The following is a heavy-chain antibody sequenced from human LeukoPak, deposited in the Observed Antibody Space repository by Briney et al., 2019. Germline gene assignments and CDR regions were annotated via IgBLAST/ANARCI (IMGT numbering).Heavy chain of an antibody. Sequence: GESLKISCQGSGYSFPSYWMGWVRQLPGKGLGWMGIIYPGDSETRYSPSFQGQVTISADKSISTAYLQWSSLKASDTAMYYCARRDSSGYVDYWGQGTLVTVSS. CDR3: ARRDSSGYVDY. CDR2: IYPGDSET. J-gene: IGHJ4*02. D-gene: IGHD3-22*01. V-gene: IGHV5-51*01. CDR1: GYSFPSYW.